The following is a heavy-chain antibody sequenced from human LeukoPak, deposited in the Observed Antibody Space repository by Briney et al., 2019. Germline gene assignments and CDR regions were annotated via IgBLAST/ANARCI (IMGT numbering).Heavy chain of an antibody. D-gene: IGHD6-19*01. CDR2: INPSGGST. CDR3: ARSRRSYSSGWFNANDY. V-gene: IGHV1-46*01. J-gene: IGHJ4*02. Sequence: ASVKVSCKASGYTFTSYYMHWVRQAPGQGLEWMGIINPSGGSTSYAQKFQGRVTMTRDTSISTAYMELSRLRSDDTAVYYCARSRRSYSSGWFNANDYWGQGTLVTVSS. CDR1: GYTFTSYY.